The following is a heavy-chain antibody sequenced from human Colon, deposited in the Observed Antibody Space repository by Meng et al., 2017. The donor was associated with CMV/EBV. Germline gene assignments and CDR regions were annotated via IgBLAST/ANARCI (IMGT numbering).Heavy chain of an antibody. J-gene: IGHJ4*02. Sequence: GAAYAFTISSYAMGWVRHAPGKGRMWLSAISNSESSKYYADYVKGRFTISRYKSKNSLYLQRNSLRAEDTYVYYCAKGYGSGSYTYWGQGTLVTVSS. CDR3: AKGYGSGSYTY. V-gene: IGHV3-23*01. D-gene: IGHD3-10*01. CDR2: ISNSESSK. CDR1: AFTISSYA.